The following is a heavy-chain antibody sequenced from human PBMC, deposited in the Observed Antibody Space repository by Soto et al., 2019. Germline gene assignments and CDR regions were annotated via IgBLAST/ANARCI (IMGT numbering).Heavy chain of an antibody. V-gene: IGHV1-2*02. Sequence: ASVKVSCKASGYTFTGYYMHWVRQAPGQGLEWMGGINPNSGGANYAQKFQGRVTITADTSTSTAYMELSSLRSEDTAVYYCATAGYYYDSSGYSPFPFDYWGQGTLVTVSS. J-gene: IGHJ4*02. D-gene: IGHD3-22*01. CDR3: ATAGYYYDSSGYSPFPFDY. CDR1: GYTFTGYY. CDR2: INPNSGGA.